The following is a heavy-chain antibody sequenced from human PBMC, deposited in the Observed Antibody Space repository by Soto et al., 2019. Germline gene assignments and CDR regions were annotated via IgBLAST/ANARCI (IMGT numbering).Heavy chain of an antibody. CDR2: IYYSGST. J-gene: IGHJ5*02. CDR3: ASAYHFWSGQTPFDP. D-gene: IGHD3-3*01. Sequence: PSETLSLTCTVSGGSISSYYWSWIRQPPGKGLEWIGYIYYSGSTNYKPSLKSRVSISVDTSKNQFSLKLSSVTAADTAVYYCASAYHFWSGQTPFDPWGQGTLVTV. CDR1: GGSISSYY. V-gene: IGHV4-59*08.